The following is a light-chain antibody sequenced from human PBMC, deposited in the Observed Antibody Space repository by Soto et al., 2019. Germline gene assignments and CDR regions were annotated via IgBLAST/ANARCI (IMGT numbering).Light chain of an antibody. Sequence: QSVLTQPASVSGSPGQSITISCTGTSSDVGDYNYVSWYQQHPGKAPKLMIYEVSNRPSGVSNRFSGSKSDNTASLTISGLQAEDEADYYCCSYTSSSSYVFGTGTKLTIL. CDR3: CSYTSSSSYV. CDR2: EVS. CDR1: SSDVGDYNY. J-gene: IGLJ1*01. V-gene: IGLV2-14*01.